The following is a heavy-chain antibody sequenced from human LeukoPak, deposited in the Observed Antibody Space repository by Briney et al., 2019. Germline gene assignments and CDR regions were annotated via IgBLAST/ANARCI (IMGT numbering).Heavy chain of an antibody. D-gene: IGHD7-27*01. V-gene: IGHV4-30-4*01. CDR3: ARVGVTGEFDY. CDR2: IYYSGST. CDR1: GGSISGDYY. Sequence: SQTLSLTCTVSGGSISGDYYWSWIRQPPGKGLEWIGYIYYSGSTYYNPSLKSRVTISVDRSKNQFSLKLSSVTAADTAVYYCARVGVTGEFDYWGQGTLVTVSS. J-gene: IGHJ4*02.